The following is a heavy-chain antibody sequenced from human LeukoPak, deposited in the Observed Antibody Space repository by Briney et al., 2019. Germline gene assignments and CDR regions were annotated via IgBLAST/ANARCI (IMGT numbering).Heavy chain of an antibody. CDR1: GGSISSSSYY. CDR2: IYYSGST. V-gene: IGHV4-39*01. J-gene: IGHJ6*03. CDR3: ARHEESAAAAMYYYYMDV. Sequence: PSETLSLTCTVSGGSISSSSYYWGWIRKPPGKGLEWIGSIYYSGSTYYNPSLKSRVTISVDTSKNQFSLKLSSVTAADTAVYYCARHEESAAAAMYYYYMDVWGKGTTVTVSS. D-gene: IGHD6-13*01.